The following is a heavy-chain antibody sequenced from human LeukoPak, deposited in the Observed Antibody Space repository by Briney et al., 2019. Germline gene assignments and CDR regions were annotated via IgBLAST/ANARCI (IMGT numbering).Heavy chain of an antibody. J-gene: IGHJ4*02. CDR1: GGTFSSYA. CDR3: ARDSSGSYWGYFDY. Sequence: SVKVSCKASGGTFSSYAISWVRQAPGQGLEWMGRIIPILGIANYAQKFQGRVTITADKSTSTAYMELSSLRSEDTAVYYCARDSSGSYWGYFDYWGQGTLATVSS. D-gene: IGHD1-26*01. CDR2: IIPILGIA. V-gene: IGHV1-69*04.